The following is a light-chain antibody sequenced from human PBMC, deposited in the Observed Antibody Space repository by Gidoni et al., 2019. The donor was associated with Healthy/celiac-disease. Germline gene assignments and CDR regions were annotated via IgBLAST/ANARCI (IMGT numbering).Light chain of an antibody. V-gene: IGKV3-15*01. Sequence: GERATLSCRASQSVSSNLAWYQQKPGQAPRLLIYGASTRATGIPARFSGSGSGTEFTLTISSLQSEDFAVYYCQQYKTFGQGTKVEIK. CDR2: GAS. CDR3: QQYKT. J-gene: IGKJ1*01. CDR1: QSVSSN.